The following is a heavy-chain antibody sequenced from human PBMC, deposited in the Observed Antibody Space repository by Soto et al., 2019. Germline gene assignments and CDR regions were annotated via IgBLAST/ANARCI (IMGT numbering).Heavy chain of an antibody. CDR2: IIPIFGTA. V-gene: IGHV1-69*06. Sequence: GASVKVSCKASGGTFSSYAISWVRQAPGQGLEWMGGIIPIFGTANYAQKFQGRVTITADKSTSTAYMELSSLRSEDTAVYYCARDGCSGGSCYSILNWFDPWGQGTLVTVSS. D-gene: IGHD2-15*01. CDR3: ARDGCSGGSCYSILNWFDP. CDR1: GGTFSSYA. J-gene: IGHJ5*02.